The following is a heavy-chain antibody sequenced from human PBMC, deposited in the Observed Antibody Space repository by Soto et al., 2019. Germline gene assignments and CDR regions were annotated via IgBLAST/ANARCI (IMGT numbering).Heavy chain of an antibody. CDR2: INHSGST. J-gene: IGHJ4*02. CDR1: GGSFSGYY. Sequence: QVQLQQWGAGLLKPSETLSLTCAVYGGSFSGYYWSWIRQPPGKGLEWIGEINHSGSTNYNPSLKSRVTISVDTSKNQFSLKLSSVTSADTAVYDCARGRLSRVAFAVYGYWGQGTLVTVSS. CDR3: ARGRLSRVAFAVYGY. D-gene: IGHD3-10*01. V-gene: IGHV4-34*01.